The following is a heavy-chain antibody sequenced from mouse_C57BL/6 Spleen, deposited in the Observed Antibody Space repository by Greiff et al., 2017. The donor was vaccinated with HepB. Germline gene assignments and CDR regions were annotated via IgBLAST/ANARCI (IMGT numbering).Heavy chain of an antibody. V-gene: IGHV1-82*01. CDR2: IYPGDGDT. CDR1: GYAFSSSW. CDR3: ARSGGKGYAMDY. D-gene: IGHD1-3*01. Sequence: VQLQQSGPELVKPGASVKISCKASGYAFSSSWMNWVKQRPGKGLEWIGRIYPGDGDTNYNGKFKGKATLTADKSSSPAYMQLSSLTSEDSAVYFCARSGGKGYAMDYWGQGTSVTVSS. J-gene: IGHJ4*01.